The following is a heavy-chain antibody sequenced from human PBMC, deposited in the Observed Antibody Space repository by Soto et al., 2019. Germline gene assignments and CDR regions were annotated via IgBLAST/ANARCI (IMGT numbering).Heavy chain of an antibody. J-gene: IGHJ3*02. V-gene: IGHV4-4*07. CDR2: IYTSGST. D-gene: IGHD3-22*01. CDR1: GGSISSYY. CDR3: ARDQYYDSSLWGVAFDI. Sequence: SETLSLTCTVSGGSISSYYWSWIRQPAGKGLEWIGRIYTSGSTNYNPSLKSRVTMSVDTSKNQFSLKLSSVTAADTAVYYCARDQYYDSSLWGVAFDIWGQGTVVTVSS.